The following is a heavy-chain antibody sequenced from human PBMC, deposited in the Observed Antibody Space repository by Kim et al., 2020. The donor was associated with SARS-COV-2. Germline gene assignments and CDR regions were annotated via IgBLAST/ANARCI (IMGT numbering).Heavy chain of an antibody. CDR3: AKGVRLRYFDWLLFDFDY. D-gene: IGHD3-9*01. Sequence: KGRFTISRDNSKNTLYLQMNSLRAEDTAVYYCAKGVRLRYFDWLLFDFDYWGQGTLVTVSS. V-gene: IGHV3-30*02. J-gene: IGHJ4*02.